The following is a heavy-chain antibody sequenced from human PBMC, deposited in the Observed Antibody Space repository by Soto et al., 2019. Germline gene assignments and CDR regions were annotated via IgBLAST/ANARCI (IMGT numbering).Heavy chain of an antibody. J-gene: IGHJ4*02. CDR2: INHSGST. CDR1: GGSFSGYY. D-gene: IGHD2-2*01. V-gene: IGHV4-34*01. Sequence: PSETLSLTCAAYGGSFSGYYWSWIRQPPEKGLEWIGEINHSGSTNYNPSLKSRVTISVDTSKNQFSLKLSSVTAADTAVYYCARGGSCRSTSCYGIDYWGQGTLVTVSS. CDR3: ARGGSCRSTSCYGIDY.